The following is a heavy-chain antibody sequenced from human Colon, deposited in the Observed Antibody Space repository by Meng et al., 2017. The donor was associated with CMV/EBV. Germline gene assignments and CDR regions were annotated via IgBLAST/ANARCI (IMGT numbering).Heavy chain of an antibody. V-gene: IGHV1-2*02. D-gene: IGHD2-21*01. J-gene: IGHJ4*02. CDR2: INPNSGGT. Sequence: CKASGYTFTGYYMHWVRQAPGQGLEWMGWINPNSGGTNYAQKFQGRVTMTRDTSISTAYMELSRLRSDDTAVYYGAELAYCGGDCTGWGQGTLVTVS. CDR3: AELAYCGGDCTG. CDR1: GYTFTGYY.